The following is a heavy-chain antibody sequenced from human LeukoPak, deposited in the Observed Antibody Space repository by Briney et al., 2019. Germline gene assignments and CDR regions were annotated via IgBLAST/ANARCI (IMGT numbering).Heavy chain of an antibody. CDR3: AREAVIPTRIDY. V-gene: IGHV3-11*01. CDR2: ISSSGSTI. Sequence: GGSLRLSCAASGFTFSDYYMSWLRQAPGKGLEWVSYISSSGSTIYYADSVKGRFTISRDNAKNSLYLQMNSLRAEDTAVYYCAREAVIPTRIDYWGQGTLVTVSP. J-gene: IGHJ4*02. CDR1: GFTFSDYY. D-gene: IGHD1-26*01.